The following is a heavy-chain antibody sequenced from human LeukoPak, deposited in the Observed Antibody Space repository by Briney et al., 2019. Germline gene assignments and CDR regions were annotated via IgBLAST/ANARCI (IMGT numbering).Heavy chain of an antibody. CDR1: GGTFSSYA. CDR2: IIPIFGTA. V-gene: IGHV1-69*05. CDR3: ARGRLPGNSGSYWWFDP. J-gene: IGHJ5*02. D-gene: IGHD1-26*01. Sequence: GSSVKVSCKASGGTFSSYAISWVRQAPGQGHEWMGGIIPIFGTANYAQKFQGRVTITTDESTSTAYMELSSLRSEDTAVYYCARGRLPGNSGSYWWFDPWGQGTLVTVSS.